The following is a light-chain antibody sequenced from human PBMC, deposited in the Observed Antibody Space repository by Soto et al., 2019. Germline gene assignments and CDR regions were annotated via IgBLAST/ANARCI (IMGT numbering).Light chain of an antibody. CDR2: RAS. CDR3: QQSHSTPYT. J-gene: IGKJ2*01. V-gene: IGKV1-39*01. CDR1: QTIRVS. Sequence: DIQMTQSPSSLSASVGDSVNITCRASQTIRVSLNWYQKKPGKAPKLLIFRASTLENGVPPRFSGGGSGTDFTLTINGLQPEDFATYYCQQSHSTPYTFGQGTKLEI.